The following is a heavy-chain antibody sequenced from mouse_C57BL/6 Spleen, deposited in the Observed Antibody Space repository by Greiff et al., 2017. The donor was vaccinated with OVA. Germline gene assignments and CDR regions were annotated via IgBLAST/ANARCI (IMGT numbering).Heavy chain of an antibody. Sequence: QVQLQQSGAELVRPGASVTLSCTASGYTFTDYEMHWVKQTPVHGLEWIGAIDPETGGTAYNQKFKGEAILTADKSSSTAYMELRSLTSEDSAVYYCTRMGAMDYWGQGTSVTVSS. V-gene: IGHV1-15*01. CDR2: IDPETGGT. J-gene: IGHJ4*01. CDR3: TRMGAMDY. D-gene: IGHD4-1*01. CDR1: GYTFTDYE.